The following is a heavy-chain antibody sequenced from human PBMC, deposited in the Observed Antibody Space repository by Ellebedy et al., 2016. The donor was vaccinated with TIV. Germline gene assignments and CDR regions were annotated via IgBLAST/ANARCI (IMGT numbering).Heavy chain of an antibody. J-gene: IGHJ6*02. CDR2: INPNNGHT. V-gene: IGHV1-8*01. Sequence: AASVKVSCKASEYTFPSYDITWVRQATGQGPEWMGWINPNNGHTGYAQKFQGRVTMTRNTSISTAYTELSRLRSADTAVYYCARTPRTYYYKMDVWGQGTTVTVSS. CDR3: ARTPRTYYYKMDV. CDR1: EYTFPSYD.